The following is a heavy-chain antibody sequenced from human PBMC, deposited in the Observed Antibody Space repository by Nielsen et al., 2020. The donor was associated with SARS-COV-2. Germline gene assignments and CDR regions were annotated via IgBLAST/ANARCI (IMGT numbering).Heavy chain of an antibody. J-gene: IGHJ6*02. CDR2: ISYDGSNK. V-gene: IGHV3-30*18. CDR3: AKVRLCLRCPRGTEYGMDV. Sequence: GGSLRLSCAASGSTFSSYGMHWVRQAPGKGLEWVAVISYDGSNKYYADSVKGRFTISRDNSKNTLYLQMNSLRAEDTAVYYCAKVRLCLRCPRGTEYGMDVWGQGTTVTVSS. CDR1: GSTFSSYG. D-gene: IGHD1-1*01.